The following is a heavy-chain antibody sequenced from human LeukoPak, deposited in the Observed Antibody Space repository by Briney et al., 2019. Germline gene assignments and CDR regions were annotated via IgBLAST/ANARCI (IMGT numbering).Heavy chain of an antibody. CDR3: AKVYYYDSSGYFLYYYYYMDV. D-gene: IGHD3-22*01. V-gene: IGHV3-23*01. CDR1: GFTFSSYA. Sequence: GGSLRLSCAASGFTFSSYAMSWVRQAPGKGLEWVSAISGSGGSTYYADSVKSRFTISRDNSKSTLYLEMNSLRAEDTAVYYCAKVYYYDSSGYFLYYYYYMDVWGKGTTVTVSS. J-gene: IGHJ6*03. CDR2: ISGSGGST.